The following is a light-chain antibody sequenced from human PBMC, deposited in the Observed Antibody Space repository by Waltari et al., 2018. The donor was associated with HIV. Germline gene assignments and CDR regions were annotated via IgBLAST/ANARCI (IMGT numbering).Light chain of an antibody. CDR1: ERLEHTDGNTY. CDR3: MQAKEFPFT. V-gene: IGKV2-24*01. J-gene: IGKJ2*01. Sequence: DIEMTQTPLSSPVTLGQTASISCRSSERLEHTDGNTYLSWLYQRPGQPPRLLIYKISNRLSGVADRFIGTGAGTNFTLRISRVTSEDVGIYYCMQAKEFPFTFGEGTRLGI. CDR2: KIS.